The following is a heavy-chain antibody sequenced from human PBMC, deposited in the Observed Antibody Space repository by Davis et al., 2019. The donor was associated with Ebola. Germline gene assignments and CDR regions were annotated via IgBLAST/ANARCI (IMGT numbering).Heavy chain of an antibody. D-gene: IGHD3-10*01. Sequence: ASVKVSCKASGYTFTGYYMHWVRQAPGQGLEWMGRINPNSGGTNYAQKFQGRVTMTRDTSISPAYMELSRLRSDDTAVYYCATLWFGELLGMDVWGKGTTVTVSS. CDR1: GYTFTGYY. J-gene: IGHJ6*04. CDR2: INPNSGGT. CDR3: ATLWFGELLGMDV. V-gene: IGHV1-2*06.